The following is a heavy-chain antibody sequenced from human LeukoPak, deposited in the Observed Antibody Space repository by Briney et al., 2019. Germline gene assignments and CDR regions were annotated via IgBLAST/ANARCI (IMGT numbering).Heavy chain of an antibody. CDR3: ASYYYYYYMDV. CDR1: GFTFSSYS. J-gene: IGHJ6*03. CDR2: ISSSRSYI. Sequence: GGSPRLSCAASGFTFSSYSMSWVRQAPGKGLEWVSSISSSRSYIYYADSVKGRFTISRDNAKNSLYLQMNSLRAEDTAVYYCASYYYYYYMDVWGKGTTVTVSS. V-gene: IGHV3-21*01.